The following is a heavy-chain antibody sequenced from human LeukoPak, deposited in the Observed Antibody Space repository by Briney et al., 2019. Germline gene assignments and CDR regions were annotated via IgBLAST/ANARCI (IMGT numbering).Heavy chain of an antibody. Sequence: GGSLRLSCAASGFTFSSYSMNWVRQAPGKGLEWVSSISSSSSYIYYADSVKGRFTISRDNAKNSLYLQMNSLRAEDTAVHYCARDLRFGELSHWGQGTLITVSS. J-gene: IGHJ4*02. D-gene: IGHD3-10*01. CDR3: ARDLRFGELSH. V-gene: IGHV3-21*01. CDR2: ISSSSSYI. CDR1: GFTFSSYS.